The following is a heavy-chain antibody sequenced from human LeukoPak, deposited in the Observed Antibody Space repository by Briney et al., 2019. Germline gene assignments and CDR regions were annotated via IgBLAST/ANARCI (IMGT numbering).Heavy chain of an antibody. J-gene: IGHJ6*01. CDR3: AREDSGSYGMDV. V-gene: IGHV1-2*02. CDR2: INPNSGGT. CDR1: GYTFTGYY. Sequence: WASLRVSCTPSGYTFTGYYMDSGRQSPGQRLEWMGWINPNSGGTDYAKKFQGRVTITRDTSISRAYMELSRLRSGDTAVYYCAREDSGSYGMDVWGQGTTFTVSS. D-gene: IGHD1-26*01.